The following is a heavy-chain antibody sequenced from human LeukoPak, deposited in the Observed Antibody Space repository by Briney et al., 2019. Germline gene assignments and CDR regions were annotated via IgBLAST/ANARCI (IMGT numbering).Heavy chain of an antibody. D-gene: IGHD1-14*01. V-gene: IGHV4-39*07. CDR1: GGSVSSGIHF. Sequence: SETLSLTCTVSGGSVSSGIHFWSWIRQPPGKGLEWIGEINHSGSTNYNPSLKSRVTISVDTSKNQFSLKLSSVTAADTAVYYCAAWPRNRRYYYYGMDVWGQGTTVTVSS. CDR3: AAWPRNRRYYYYGMDV. CDR2: INHSGST. J-gene: IGHJ6*02.